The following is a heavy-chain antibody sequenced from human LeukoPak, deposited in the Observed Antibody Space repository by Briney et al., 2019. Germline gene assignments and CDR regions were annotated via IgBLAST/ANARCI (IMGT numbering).Heavy chain of an antibody. Sequence: PGGSLRLSCAASGFTFSSYAMSWVRQAPGKGLEWVSAISGSGGSTYYADSVKGRFTISRDNSKNTLYLQMNSLRAEDTAVYYCAKPRGKVYYDSSPGVDYWGQGTLVTVSS. V-gene: IGHV3-23*01. CDR3: AKPRGKVYYDSSPGVDY. CDR1: GFTFSSYA. D-gene: IGHD3-22*01. J-gene: IGHJ4*02. CDR2: ISGSGGST.